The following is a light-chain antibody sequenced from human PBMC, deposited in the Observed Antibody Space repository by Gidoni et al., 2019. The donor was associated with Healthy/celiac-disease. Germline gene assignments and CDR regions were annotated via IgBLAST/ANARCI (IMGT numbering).Light chain of an antibody. CDR3: QQSYSTPIT. CDR1: QSISSY. CDR2: AAS. Sequence: DIQMTQSPSSLSASVGDRVTITCRASQSISSYLNWYQQKPGKAPKLLIYAASSLQSGVPSRFSGSGSGTDFTLTSSSLQTEGFATYYCQQSYSTPITFGQGTRLEIK. V-gene: IGKV1-39*01. J-gene: IGKJ5*01.